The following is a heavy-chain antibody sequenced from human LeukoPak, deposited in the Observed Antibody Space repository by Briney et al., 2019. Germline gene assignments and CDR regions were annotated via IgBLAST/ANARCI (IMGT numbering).Heavy chain of an antibody. CDR3: ANYGSGNYGAFDI. CDR1: GFTFSSYG. J-gene: IGHJ3*02. D-gene: IGHD3-10*01. V-gene: IGHV3-30*02. CDR2: IWYDGSNK. Sequence: PGGSLRLSCAASGFTFSSYGMHWVRQAPGKGLEWVAVIWYDGSNKYYADSVKGRFTISRDNSKNTLYLQMNSLKAEDTAVYYCANYGSGNYGAFDIWGQGTMVTVSS.